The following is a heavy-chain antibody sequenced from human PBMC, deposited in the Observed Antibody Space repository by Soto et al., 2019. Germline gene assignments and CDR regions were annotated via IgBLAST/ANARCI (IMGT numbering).Heavy chain of an antibody. J-gene: IGHJ4*02. Sequence: EVQLLESGGNVVQPGGSLRLSCAASGFTFSSYVMSWVRQAPGKGLEWVSTISGSGASIYDADSGKGRFTISRDNSKNTVYLQMNSLRAEDTAVYYCAKDVLGSCTGGTCYGSDYWGQGTLVTVSS. D-gene: IGHD2-15*01. CDR1: GFTFSSYV. CDR2: ISGSGASI. CDR3: AKDVLGSCTGGTCYGSDY. V-gene: IGHV3-23*01.